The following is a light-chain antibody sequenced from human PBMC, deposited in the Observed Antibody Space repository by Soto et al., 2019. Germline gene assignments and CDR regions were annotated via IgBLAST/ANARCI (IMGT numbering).Light chain of an antibody. J-gene: IGKJ2*01. CDR2: DAS. V-gene: IGKV1-5*01. CDR3: QQYNTYSYT. Sequence: DIQMTQSPSTLSASVGDRVTITCRASQSINLWLAWYQQKAGKAPKLLIYDASTLEHRVPLRFSGSGSGTEFTLTISGRQPDDFATDYCQQYNTYSYTLGQGTKLEIK. CDR1: QSINLW.